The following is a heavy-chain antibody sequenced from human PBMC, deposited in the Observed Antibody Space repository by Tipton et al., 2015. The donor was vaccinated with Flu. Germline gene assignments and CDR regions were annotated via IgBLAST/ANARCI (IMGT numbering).Heavy chain of an antibody. J-gene: IGHJ4*02. V-gene: IGHV3-66*02. D-gene: IGHD2-21*02. CDR1: GFTVSDNC. CDR2: IYSGGST. CDR3: AREVVGTATPYYFDH. Sequence: LSLTCAASGFTVSDNCMSWVRQAPGKGLEWISVIYSGGSTSYADSVRGRFAISRDSSKNTLYLQMNSLRFDDTAVYYCAREVVGTATPYYFDHWGQGTLVTVSS.